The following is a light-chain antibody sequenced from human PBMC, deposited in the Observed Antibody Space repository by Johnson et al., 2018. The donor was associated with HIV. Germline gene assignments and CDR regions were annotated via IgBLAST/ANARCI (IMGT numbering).Light chain of an antibody. CDR2: DNN. Sequence: QSVLTQSPSVSAAPGQKVTISCSGSSSNIGNNYVSWYQQLPGTAPKLLIYDNNKRPSGIPDRFSGSKSGKSATLGITGLQTGDEADYYCGTWDSSLSGVFGTGTKVTVL. V-gene: IGLV1-51*01. CDR3: GTWDSSLSGV. CDR1: SSNIGNNY. J-gene: IGLJ1*01.